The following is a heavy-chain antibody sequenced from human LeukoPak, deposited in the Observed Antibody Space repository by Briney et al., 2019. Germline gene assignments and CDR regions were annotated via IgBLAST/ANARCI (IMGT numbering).Heavy chain of an antibody. V-gene: IGHV4-30-4*01. J-gene: IGHJ4*02. Sequence: SQTLSLTCTVSGASISSGGYYWNWIRQPLGKGLEWIGYIYYSRSTSYSPSLKSRLTISVDTSKNQFSLKLSSVTAADTAVYYCARDGYNSGYFDYWGQGTLVTVSS. D-gene: IGHD5-24*01. CDR1: GASISSGGYY. CDR2: IYYSRST. CDR3: ARDGYNSGYFDY.